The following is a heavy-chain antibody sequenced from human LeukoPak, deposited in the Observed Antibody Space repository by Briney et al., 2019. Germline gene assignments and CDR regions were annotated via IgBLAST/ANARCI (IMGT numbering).Heavy chain of an antibody. CDR2: IKQDGSEK. V-gene: IGHV3-7*01. Sequence: QPGGSLRLSCAASGFTFSSYWMSWVRQAPGKGLEWVANIKQDGSEKFYVDSVKGRFTISRDNAKNSLYLQMNSLRAEDTAVYYCARDIGRGSYAFDYWGQGTLVTVSS. CDR3: ARDIGRGSYAFDY. D-gene: IGHD1-26*01. CDR1: GFTFSSYW. J-gene: IGHJ4*02.